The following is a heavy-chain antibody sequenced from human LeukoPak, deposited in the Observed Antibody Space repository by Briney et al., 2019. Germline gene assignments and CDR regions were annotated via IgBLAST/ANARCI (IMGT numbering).Heavy chain of an antibody. CDR1: GFTFSSYS. Sequence: GGSLRLSCAASGFTFSSYSMNWVRQAPGKGLEWVSSISSSSSYIYYADSVKGRFTISRDNAKNSLYLQMNSLRAEDTAVYYCAAYDFWSGYSAGIDYWGQGTLVTVSS. J-gene: IGHJ4*02. CDR2: ISSSSSYI. V-gene: IGHV3-21*04. CDR3: AAYDFWSGYSAGIDY. D-gene: IGHD3-3*01.